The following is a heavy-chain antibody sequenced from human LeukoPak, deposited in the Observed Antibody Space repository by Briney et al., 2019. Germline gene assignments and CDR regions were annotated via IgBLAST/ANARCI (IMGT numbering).Heavy chain of an antibody. D-gene: IGHD1/OR15-1a*01. CDR3: ATREQ. J-gene: IGHJ4*02. V-gene: IGHV4-34*01. Sequence: PSETLSLTCGAYGGSFSVYYWSWIRQPPEKGLEWIGEINHSGNTDYNPSLKSRVTISVDTSKNQFSLNLSSVTAADTAVYFCATREQWGQGTLVTVSS. CDR2: INHSGNT. CDR1: GGSFSVYY.